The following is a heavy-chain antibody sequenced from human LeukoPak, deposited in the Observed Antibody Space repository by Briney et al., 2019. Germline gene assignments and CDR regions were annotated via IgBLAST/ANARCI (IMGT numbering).Heavy chain of an antibody. CDR1: GFTFSSYA. CDR2: IHYSPGYT. J-gene: IGHJ4*02. V-gene: IGHV3-23*01. CDR3: AKGYTAAWYDFDC. D-gene: IGHD6-13*01. Sequence: GGSLRLSCAASGFTFSSYAMSWVRQAPGKGLEWVSHIHYSPGYTYYADSVKGRFTISRDNSKNTLYLQMDSLRADDTAVYYCAKGYTAAWYDFDCWGQGTLVTVSS.